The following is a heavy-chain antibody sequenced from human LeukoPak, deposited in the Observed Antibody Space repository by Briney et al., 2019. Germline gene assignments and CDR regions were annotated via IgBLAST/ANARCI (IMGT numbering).Heavy chain of an antibody. CDR3: ARDYYDSSGYYNY. CDR1: GYTFTSYA. Sequence: ASVKVSYKASGYTFTSYAMHWVRQAPGQRLEWMGWINAGNSNTKYSQKFQGRVTITRDTSASTAYMELSSLRSEDTAVYYCARDYYDSSGYYNYWGQGTLVTVSS. J-gene: IGHJ4*02. D-gene: IGHD3-22*01. CDR2: INAGNSNT. V-gene: IGHV1-3*01.